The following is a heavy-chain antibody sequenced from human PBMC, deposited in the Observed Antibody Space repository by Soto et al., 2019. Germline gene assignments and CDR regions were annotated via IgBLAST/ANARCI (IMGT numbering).Heavy chain of an antibody. J-gene: IGHJ4*02. CDR1: GFTFSSYA. CDR2: ISGSGGST. D-gene: IGHD6-13*01. Sequence: LRLSCAASGFTFSSYAMSWVRQAPGKGLEWVSAISGSGGSTYYADSVKGRFTISRDNSKNTLYLQMNSLRAEDTAVYYCATSTWGIAARAYFDYWGQGTLVTVSS. V-gene: IGHV3-23*01. CDR3: ATSTWGIAARAYFDY.